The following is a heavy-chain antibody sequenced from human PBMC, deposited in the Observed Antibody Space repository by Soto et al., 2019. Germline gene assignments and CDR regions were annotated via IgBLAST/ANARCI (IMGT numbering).Heavy chain of an antibody. CDR1: GGSFSGYY. CDR2: INHSGST. CDR3: ARAYGSVSYYNVRWFDP. Sequence: SETLSLTCAVYGGSFSGYYWSWIRQPPGKGLEWIGEINHSGSTNYNPSLKSRVTISVDTSKNQFSLKLSSVTAADTAVYYCARAYGSVSYYNVRWFDPWGQGTLVTVSS. D-gene: IGHD3-10*01. V-gene: IGHV4-34*01. J-gene: IGHJ5*02.